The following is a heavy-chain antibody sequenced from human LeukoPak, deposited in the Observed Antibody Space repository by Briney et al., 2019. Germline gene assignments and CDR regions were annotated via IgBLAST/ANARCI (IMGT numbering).Heavy chain of an antibody. J-gene: IGHJ6*02. CDR3: TRGPNCSSTSCYDSYYYGMDV. V-gene: IGHV3-49*03. D-gene: IGHD2-2*01. Sequence: PGGSLRLSCTASGFTFGDYAMSWFRQAPGKGLEWVGFIRSKAYGGTTEYAASVKGRFTISRDDSKSIAYLQMNSLKTEDTAVYYCTRGPNCSSTSCYDSYYYGMDVWGQGTTVTVSS. CDR1: GFTFGDYA. CDR2: IRSKAYGGTT.